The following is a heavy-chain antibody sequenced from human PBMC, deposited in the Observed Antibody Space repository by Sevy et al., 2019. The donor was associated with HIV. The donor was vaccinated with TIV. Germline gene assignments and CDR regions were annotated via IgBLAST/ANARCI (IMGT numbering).Heavy chain of an antibody. CDR1: GGSISSSSYS. CDR3: TRRTGIPARRHGYFDL. V-gene: IGHV4-39*01. D-gene: IGHD6-13*01. CDR2: IFYSGSA. Sequence: SETLSLICAVSGGSISSSSYSWGWIRQPPGKGLEWIGTIFYSGSAYYNPSLKSRLTMSVDTSKNQLSLKLTSVTAEDTVIYYCTRRTGIPARRHGYFDLWGRGTLVTVSS. J-gene: IGHJ2*01.